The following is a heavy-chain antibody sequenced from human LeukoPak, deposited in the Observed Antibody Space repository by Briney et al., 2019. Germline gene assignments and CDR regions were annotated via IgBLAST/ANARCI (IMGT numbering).Heavy chain of an antibody. CDR2: ISTSGVNA. D-gene: IGHD6-19*01. CDR3: ANGKPQYNSGWPRGTF. CDR1: GFTFSTYA. Sequence: PGGSLRLSCAASGFTFSTYAMDWVRQAPGKGLEWVSAISTSGVNAYYADSVKGRFTSSRDNSKNTLYLHMDSLRAEDTAVYYCANGKPQYNSGWPRGTFWGQGTLVTVSS. J-gene: IGHJ4*02. V-gene: IGHV3-23*01.